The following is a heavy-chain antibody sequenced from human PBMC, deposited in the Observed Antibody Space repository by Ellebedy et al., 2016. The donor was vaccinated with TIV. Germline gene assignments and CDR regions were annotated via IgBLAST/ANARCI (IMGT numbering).Heavy chain of an antibody. Sequence: SVKVSXXASGGTFSSYAISWVRQAPGQGLEWMGGIIPIFGTANYAQKFQGRVTITADESTSTAYMELSSLRSEDTAVYYCARDRGYELSSYYYYYGMDGWGQGTTVTVSS. J-gene: IGHJ6*02. CDR3: ARDRGYELSSYYYYYGMDG. D-gene: IGHD1-1*01. V-gene: IGHV1-69*13. CDR1: GGTFSSYA. CDR2: IIPIFGTA.